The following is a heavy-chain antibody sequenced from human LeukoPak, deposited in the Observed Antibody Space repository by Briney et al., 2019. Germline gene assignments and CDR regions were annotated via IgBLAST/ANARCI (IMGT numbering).Heavy chain of an antibody. D-gene: IGHD6-19*01. V-gene: IGHV3-20*04. CDR3: ARVRGATVAGTSDYFDY. CDR1: GFTFDDFA. Sequence: GGSLRLSCTATGFTFDDFAMSWVRQTPGKGLEWVSGTNWNGGSTHYADSVKGRFTISRDSTKHSLHLQMNSLRAEDTALYYCARVRGATVAGTSDYFDYWGQGTLVTVPS. CDR2: TNWNGGST. J-gene: IGHJ4*02.